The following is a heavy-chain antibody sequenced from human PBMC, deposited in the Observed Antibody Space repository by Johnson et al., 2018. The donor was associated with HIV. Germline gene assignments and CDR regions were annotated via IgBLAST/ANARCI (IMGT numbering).Heavy chain of an antibody. V-gene: IGHV3-30*04. D-gene: IGHD1-26*01. CDR1: GFTFSRNA. J-gene: IGHJ3*02. Sequence: QVQLVESGGGVLQPGRSLGLSCTASGFTFSRNAMHWVRQAPGKGLEWVAVISYDGANKYYADSVKGRFTISRDNSKNTLYLQMHSLRAEDTAVYYCAKDLGDAVGTTHDAFDIWGQGTTVTVSS. CDR3: AKDLGDAVGTTHDAFDI. CDR2: ISYDGANK.